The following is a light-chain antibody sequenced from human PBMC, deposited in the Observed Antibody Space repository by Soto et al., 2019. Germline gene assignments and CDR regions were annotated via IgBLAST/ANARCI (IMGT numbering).Light chain of an antibody. CDR3: QQYTSYSRT. V-gene: IGKV1-5*03. Sequence: DIQMTQSPSTLSASAGDRVTITCRASQSISSWLAWYQQKPGKAPKLLIYKASSLESGVPSRFSGSGSGTEFTLTISSLQPDDFATYYCQQYTSYSRTFGQGTKVDIK. CDR1: QSISSW. CDR2: KAS. J-gene: IGKJ1*01.